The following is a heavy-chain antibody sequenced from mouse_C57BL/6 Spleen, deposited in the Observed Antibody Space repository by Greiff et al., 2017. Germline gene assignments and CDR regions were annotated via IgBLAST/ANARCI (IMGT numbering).Heavy chain of an antibody. J-gene: IGHJ4*01. D-gene: IGHD1-2*01. Sequence: QVQLQQSGAELVKPGASVKISCKASGYAFSSYWMNWVKQRPGKGLEWIGQIYPGDGDTNYNGKFKGKATLTADKSSSTAYMQLSSLTSEDSAVDFCARSTTAYYYAMDDWGQGTSVTVSS. CDR3: ARSTTAYYYAMDD. V-gene: IGHV1-80*01. CDR1: GYAFSSYW. CDR2: IYPGDGDT.